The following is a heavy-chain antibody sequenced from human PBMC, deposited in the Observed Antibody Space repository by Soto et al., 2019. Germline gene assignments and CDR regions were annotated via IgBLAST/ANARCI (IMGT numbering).Heavy chain of an antibody. D-gene: IGHD4-17*01. CDR2: ISAYNGNT. CDR1: GYTFSNYG. J-gene: IGHJ4*02. V-gene: IGHV1-18*01. Sequence: ASVKVSCKASGYTFSNYGISWVRQAPGQGLEWMGWISAYNGNTKYVQKFQGRVTMTRNTSISTAYMELSSLRSEDTAVYYCARTLYGDNVDYWGQGTLVTVS. CDR3: ARTLYGDNVDY.